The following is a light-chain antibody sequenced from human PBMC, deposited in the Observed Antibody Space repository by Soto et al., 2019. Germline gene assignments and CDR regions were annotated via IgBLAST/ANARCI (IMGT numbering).Light chain of an antibody. Sequence: SYELTQPPSVSVSPGQTASITCSGDKLGDKYASWYQQNPGQSPVLVIYQDTRRPSGIPERFSGSNTGNTATLTISGTQAMDEADYYCQAWDSSNVVFGGGTKLTVL. CDR1: KLGDKY. CDR3: QAWDSSNVV. J-gene: IGLJ2*01. CDR2: QDT. V-gene: IGLV3-1*01.